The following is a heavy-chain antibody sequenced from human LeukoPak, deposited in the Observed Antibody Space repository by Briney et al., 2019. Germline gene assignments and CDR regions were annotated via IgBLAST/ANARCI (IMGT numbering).Heavy chain of an antibody. V-gene: IGHV4-39*01. CDR3: ARTYHDALDF. CDR1: GASISTSGCF. J-gene: IGHJ3*01. D-gene: IGHD3-16*01. Sequence: PSETLSLTCTVSGASISTSGCFWGWVRQPPGKGLEWIGSIYYSGSTYYNPSLKSRVTISVDTSKNQFSLKLSSMTAADTAVFYCARTYHDALDFWGQGTMVTVSS. CDR2: IYYSGST.